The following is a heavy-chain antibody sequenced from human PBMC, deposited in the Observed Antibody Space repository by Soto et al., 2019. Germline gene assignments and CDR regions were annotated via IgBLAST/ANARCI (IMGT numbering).Heavy chain of an antibody. V-gene: IGHV1-18*01. D-gene: IGHD6-19*01. Sequence: ASVKVSCKASGYTFTSYGISWVRQAPGQGLEWMGWISAYNGNTNYAQKLQGRVTITADESTSTAYMELSSLRSEDTAVYYCARASRDKGSGSLYFDYWGQGTLVTGSS. J-gene: IGHJ4*02. CDR2: ISAYNGNT. CDR1: GYTFTSYG. CDR3: ARASRDKGSGSLYFDY.